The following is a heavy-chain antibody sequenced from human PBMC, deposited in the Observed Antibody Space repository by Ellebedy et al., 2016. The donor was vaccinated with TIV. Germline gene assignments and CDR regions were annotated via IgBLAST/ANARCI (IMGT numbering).Heavy chain of an antibody. CDR1: GYSFSNYA. CDR3: ATHYFGSGH. D-gene: IGHD3-10*01. J-gene: IGHJ4*02. V-gene: IGHV1-18*01. Sequence: ASVKVSCKASGYSFSNYAISWVRQAPGQGLEWMGWISPNSGDTRYAQNFQGRVIMTTDTSTRTAYMELTSLSSDDTAVYYCATHYFGSGHWGQGTLVTVSS. CDR2: ISPNSGDT.